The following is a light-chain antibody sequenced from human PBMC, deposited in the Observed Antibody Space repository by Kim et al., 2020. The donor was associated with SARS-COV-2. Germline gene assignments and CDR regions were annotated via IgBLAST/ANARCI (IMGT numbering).Light chain of an antibody. CDR2: EAS. V-gene: IGKV1-5*01. Sequence: DFQLTQSPSTLSASVGDTVTITCRASPFISHWLAWFQQKPGKAPKLLISEASTLENGVPSRFSGIGSGTEFTLTINGLLPDDFATYYCQQHQKFGQGTRV. J-gene: IGKJ1*01. CDR1: PFISHW. CDR3: QQHQK.